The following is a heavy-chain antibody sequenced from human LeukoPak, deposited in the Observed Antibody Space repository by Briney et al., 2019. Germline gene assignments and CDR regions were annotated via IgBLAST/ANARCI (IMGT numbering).Heavy chain of an antibody. CDR3: ARRSSYYSDY. CDR2: IFYSGST. Sequence: PSETLSLTCTVSGGSISSYYWSWIRQPPGKGLEWIGYIFYSGSTNYNPSLKSRVTISVDTSKNQFSLKLSSVTAADTAVYYCARRSSYYSDYWGQGTLVTVSS. J-gene: IGHJ4*02. D-gene: IGHD3-10*01. V-gene: IGHV4-59*12. CDR1: GGSISSYY.